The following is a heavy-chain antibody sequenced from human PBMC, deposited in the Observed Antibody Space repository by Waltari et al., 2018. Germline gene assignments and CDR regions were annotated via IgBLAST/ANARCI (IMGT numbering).Heavy chain of an antibody. CDR2: INAGNGNT. CDR1: GYTFTSYA. D-gene: IGHD6-13*01. CDR3: ARERLAADRNAFDI. V-gene: IGHV1-3*01. Sequence: QVQLVQSGAEVKKPGASVKVSCKASGYTFTSYAMHWVRQAPGQRLEWMGWINAGNGNTKYSQKFQGRVTITRDTSASTAYMELSRLRSEDTAVYYCARERLAADRNAFDIWGQGTMVTVSS. J-gene: IGHJ3*02.